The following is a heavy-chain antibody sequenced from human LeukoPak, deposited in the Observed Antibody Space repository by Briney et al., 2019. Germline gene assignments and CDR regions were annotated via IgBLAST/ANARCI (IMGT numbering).Heavy chain of an antibody. CDR3: ARDLGYYDSSGYHGY. Sequence: ASVKVSCKASGGTFSSYTISWVRQAPGQGLEWMGRIIPILGIANYALKFQGRVTITADKSTSTAYMELSSLRSEDTAVYYCARDLGYYDSSGYHGYWGQGTLVTVSS. J-gene: IGHJ4*02. CDR1: GGTFSSYT. CDR2: IIPILGIA. D-gene: IGHD3-22*01. V-gene: IGHV1-69*04.